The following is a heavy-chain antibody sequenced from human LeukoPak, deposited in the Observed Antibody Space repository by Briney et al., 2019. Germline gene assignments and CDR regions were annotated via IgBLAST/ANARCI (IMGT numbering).Heavy chain of an antibody. CDR3: ARDRAYDSRFDAFDI. V-gene: IGHV4-34*01. J-gene: IGHJ3*02. Sequence: PSETLSLTCAVYGGSFSGYYWSWIRQPPGKGLEWIGEINHSGSTNYNPSLKSRVTISVDTSKNQFSLKLSSVTAADTAVYYCARDRAYDSRFDAFDIWGQGTMVTVSS. CDR2: INHSGST. CDR1: GGSFSGYY. D-gene: IGHD3-22*01.